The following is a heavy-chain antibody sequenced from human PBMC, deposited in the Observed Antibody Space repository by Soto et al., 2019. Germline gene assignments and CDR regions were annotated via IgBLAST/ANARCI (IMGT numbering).Heavy chain of an antibody. CDR1: GGSISSYY. Sequence: SETLSLTCTVSGGSISSYYWSWIRQPPGKGLEWIGYIYYSGSTNYNPSLKSRVSISVDTSKNQFSLKLSSVTAADTAVYYCARHTVLTGYWNWFDPWGQGTLVTVPQ. D-gene: IGHD3-9*01. CDR2: IYYSGST. CDR3: ARHTVLTGYWNWFDP. V-gene: IGHV4-59*08. J-gene: IGHJ5*02.